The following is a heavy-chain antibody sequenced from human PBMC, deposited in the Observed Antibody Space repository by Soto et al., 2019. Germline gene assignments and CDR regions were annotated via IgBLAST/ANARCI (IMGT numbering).Heavy chain of an antibody. CDR1: GFTFSSYA. D-gene: IGHD6-13*01. J-gene: IGHJ4*02. Sequence: EVQLLDSGGGLVQPGGSLRLSCAASGFTFSSYAMNWVRQAPGKGLEWVSVISGSGDSTYYADSVKGRFTISRDNSKNTQYLQMNSLRTEDTAVYYCARRGPGTYFDYWGQGTLVTVSS. CDR2: ISGSGDST. V-gene: IGHV3-23*01. CDR3: ARRGPGTYFDY.